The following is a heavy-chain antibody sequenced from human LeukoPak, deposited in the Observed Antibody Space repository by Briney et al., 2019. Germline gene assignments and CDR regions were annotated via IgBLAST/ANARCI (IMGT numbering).Heavy chain of an antibody. D-gene: IGHD2-2*01. CDR1: GFTFSSYW. J-gene: IGHJ4*02. V-gene: IGHV3-21*01. CDR2: ISSSSSYI. CDR3: ARSPAAMRGDY. Sequence: GGSLRLSCAASGFTFSSYWMSWVRQAPGRGLEWVSSISSSSSYIYYADSVKGRFTISRDNAKNSLYLQMNSLRAEDTAVYYCARSPAAMRGDYWGRGTLVTVSS.